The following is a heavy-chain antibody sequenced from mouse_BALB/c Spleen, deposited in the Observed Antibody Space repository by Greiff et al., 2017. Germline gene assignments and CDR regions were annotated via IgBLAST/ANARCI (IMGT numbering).Heavy chain of an antibody. D-gene: IGHD4-1*01. J-gene: IGHJ1*01. CDR1: GYTFTDYN. CDR2: INPNNGGT. V-gene: IGHV1-18*01. Sequence: SGPELVKPGASVKIPCKASGYTFTDYNMDWVKQSHGKSLEWIGDINPNNGGTIYNQKFKGKATLTVDKSSSTAYMELRSLTSEDTAVYYCARITGTLAYWYFDVWGAGTTVTVSS. CDR3: ARITGTLAYWYFDV.